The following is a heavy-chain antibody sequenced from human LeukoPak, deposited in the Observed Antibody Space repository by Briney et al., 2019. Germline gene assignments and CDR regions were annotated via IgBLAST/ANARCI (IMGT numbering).Heavy chain of an antibody. CDR1: GYTFTSYY. V-gene: IGHV1-46*01. D-gene: IGHD3-22*01. CDR2: INPSGGST. Sequence: VASVKVSCKASGYTFTSYYMHWVRQAPGQGLEWMGIINPSGGSTSYAQKFQGRVTMTRDTSTSTVYMELSSLRSEDTAVYYCARAFLNYYDNSFYSESPGSAFDVWGQGTMVTVSS. CDR3: ARAFLNYYDNSFYSESPGSAFDV. J-gene: IGHJ3*01.